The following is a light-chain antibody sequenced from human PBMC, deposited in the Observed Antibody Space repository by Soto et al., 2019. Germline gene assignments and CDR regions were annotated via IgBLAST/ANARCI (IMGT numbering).Light chain of an antibody. CDR3: CSFTGDYTPYV. J-gene: IGLJ1*01. Sequence: QSVLTQPRSVSGSPGQSFTISCTGTSSDVGSYNYVSWYQQHPGKAPKFMIYDVSKRPSGVPDRFSGSKSGNTASLTISGLQAEYEADYYCCSFTGDYTPYVFGTGTKLTVL. V-gene: IGLV2-11*01. CDR1: SSDVGSYNY. CDR2: DVS.